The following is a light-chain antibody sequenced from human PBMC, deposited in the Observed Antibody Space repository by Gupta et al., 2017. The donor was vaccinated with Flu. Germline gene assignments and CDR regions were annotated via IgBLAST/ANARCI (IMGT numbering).Light chain of an antibody. CDR2: DAS. CDR3: QVRTSWPSIA. CDR1: QSVSSH. J-gene: IGKJ5*01. V-gene: IGKV3-11*01. Sequence: TLSASRGERVTLSCRASQSVSSHLAGYQQKVGQAPRLLIHDASNRATGIPGRFSGGGTGTDFNLTISNLEPDDFALYYCQVRTSWPSIAFGQGTRLEIE.